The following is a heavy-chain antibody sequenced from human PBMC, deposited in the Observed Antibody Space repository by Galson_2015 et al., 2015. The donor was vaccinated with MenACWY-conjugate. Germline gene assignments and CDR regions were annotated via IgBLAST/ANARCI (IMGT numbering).Heavy chain of an antibody. V-gene: IGHV3-48*03. J-gene: IGHJ4*02. CDR1: GFTFGTSG. CDR2: ISSSGTNI. Sequence: SLRLSCAASGFTFGTSGMNWVRQAPAKGLEWVAHISSSGTNIYYSDSVKGRFTISRDNAKNSLYLQMNSLRAEDTAVYYCARLAVPGLNWGQGTPVTVSS. D-gene: IGHD6-19*01. CDR3: ARLAVPGLN.